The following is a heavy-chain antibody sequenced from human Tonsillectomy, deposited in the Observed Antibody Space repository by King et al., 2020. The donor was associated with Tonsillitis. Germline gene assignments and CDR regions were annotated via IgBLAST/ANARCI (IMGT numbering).Heavy chain of an antibody. D-gene: IGHD4-23*01. CDR1: GYSFISYW. CDR3: ARHGGPDHYGGNSQSKFTFDI. Sequence: QLVQSGAEVKKPGESLKISCKGSGYSFISYWIGWVRQMPGKGLEWMGIIYPGDSDTRYSPSFQGQVTISSDTSISTAYLQWSSLKTSDTAMYYCARHGGPDHYGGNSQSKFTFDIWGQGTMVTVSS. V-gene: IGHV5-51*01. CDR2: IYPGDSDT. J-gene: IGHJ3*02.